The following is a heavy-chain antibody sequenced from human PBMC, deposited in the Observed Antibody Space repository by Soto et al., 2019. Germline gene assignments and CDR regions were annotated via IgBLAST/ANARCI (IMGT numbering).Heavy chain of an antibody. CDR2: MYYSGST. Sequence: QVPLQESGPGLVKPSQTLSLTCTVSGGSISSGDYYWSWIRQPPGKGLEWIGYMYYSGSTYYNPSLKSRVTTSVDTSKNQFSLKLSSVTAADTAVYYCARYSGYEGLRFDPWGQGTLVTVSS. J-gene: IGHJ5*02. V-gene: IGHV4-30-4*01. CDR1: GGSISSGDYY. CDR3: ARYSGYEGLRFDP. D-gene: IGHD5-12*01.